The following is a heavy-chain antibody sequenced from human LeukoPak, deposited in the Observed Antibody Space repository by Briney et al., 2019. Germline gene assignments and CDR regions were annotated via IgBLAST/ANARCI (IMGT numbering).Heavy chain of an antibody. Sequence: ASVKVSCKASGYTFTGYYMHWVRQAPGQGLEWMGWINPDSGDTKYAQKFKGRVTMTRDASTSTAYMELNRLTSDDTAVYYCARVASGNNYGSWFDPWGQGTLVTVSS. CDR2: INPDSGDT. V-gene: IGHV1-2*02. CDR3: ARVASGNNYGSWFDP. D-gene: IGHD3-10*01. CDR1: GYTFTGYY. J-gene: IGHJ5*02.